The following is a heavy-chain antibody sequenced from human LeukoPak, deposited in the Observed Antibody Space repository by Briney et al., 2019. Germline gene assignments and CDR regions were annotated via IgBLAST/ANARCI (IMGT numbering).Heavy chain of an antibody. D-gene: IGHD3-3*01. J-gene: IGHJ6*03. CDR1: GGSISSYY. CDR3: ARHPEIRSLEWLPSYYYYMDV. V-gene: IGHV4-4*07. CDR2: IYTSGST. Sequence: SETLSLTCTVSGGSISSYYWSWIRQPAGKGLEWIGRIYTSGSTNYNPSLKSRVTMSVDTSKNQFSLKLSSVTAADTAVYYCARHPEIRSLEWLPSYYYYMDVWGKGTTVTVSS.